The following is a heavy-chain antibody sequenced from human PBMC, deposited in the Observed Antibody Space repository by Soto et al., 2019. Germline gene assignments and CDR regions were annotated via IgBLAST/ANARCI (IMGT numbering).Heavy chain of an antibody. CDR1: GFTFSKFG. Sequence: QVQLVESGGGVVQPGGSLRLSCEASGFTFSKFGIHWVRQAPGKGLEWVAVVSYDGSFKYYADSVKGRFTISRDNSQNTLYLQMNSLRPEDTALYYCAKDSDQLLFDYYYYGMDVWGQGTTVTVSS. CDR3: AKDSDQLLFDYYYYGMDV. CDR2: VSYDGSFK. J-gene: IGHJ6*02. V-gene: IGHV3-30*18. D-gene: IGHD2-2*01.